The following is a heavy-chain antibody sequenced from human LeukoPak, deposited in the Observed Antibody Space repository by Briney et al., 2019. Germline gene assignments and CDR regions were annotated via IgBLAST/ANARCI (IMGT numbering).Heavy chain of an antibody. Sequence: VASVKVSCKASGGTFSSYAISWVRQAPGQGLEWMGGIIPIFGTANYAQKFQGRVTITADESTSTAYMELSSLRSEDTAVYYCARNRLLLRGGLLDYWGHGTLVTVSS. CDR3: ARNRLLLRGGLLDY. J-gene: IGHJ4*01. CDR1: GGTFSSYA. D-gene: IGHD2-15*01. V-gene: IGHV1-69*13. CDR2: IIPIFGTA.